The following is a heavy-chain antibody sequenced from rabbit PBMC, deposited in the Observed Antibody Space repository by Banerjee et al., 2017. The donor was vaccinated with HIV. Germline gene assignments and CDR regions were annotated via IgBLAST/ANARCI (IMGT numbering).Heavy chain of an antibody. Sequence: QSLEESGGDLVKPGASLTLTCTASGFSFSSSYYMCWVRQAPGKGLELIACIGVSSASTYYASWAKGRFTISKTSSTTVTLQMTSLTAADTATYFCARDNVNNNNYLDCLDLWGPGTLVTVS. D-gene: IGHD1-1*01. J-gene: IGHJ5*01. V-gene: IGHV1S40*01. CDR1: GFSFSSSYY. CDR3: ARDNVNNNNYLDCLDL. CDR2: IGVSSAST.